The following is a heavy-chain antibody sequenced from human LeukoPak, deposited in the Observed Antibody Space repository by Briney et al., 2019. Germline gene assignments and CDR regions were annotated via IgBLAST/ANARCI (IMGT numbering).Heavy chain of an antibody. D-gene: IGHD3-22*01. V-gene: IGHV3-23*01. J-gene: IGHJ4*02. CDR2: ISGSGGST. Sequence: GGSLRLSCAASGFTFSSYAMSWVRQAPGKGLEWVSAISGSGGSTNYADSVKGRFTISRDNAKNFLYLQMNSLRVEDTAVYYCARSPTYYHDSSGYPHYCDSWGQGTLVTVSS. CDR3: ARSPTYYHDSSGYPHYCDS. CDR1: GFTFSSYA.